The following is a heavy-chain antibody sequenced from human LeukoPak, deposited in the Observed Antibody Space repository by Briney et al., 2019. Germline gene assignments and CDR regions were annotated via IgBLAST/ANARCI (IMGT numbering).Heavy chain of an antibody. CDR3: ARPRVPTASGAFDI. CDR1: GFTFSSYG. V-gene: IGHV3-33*03. CDR2: IWYDGSNK. D-gene: IGHD2-2*01. J-gene: IGHJ3*02. Sequence: TGGSLRLSCAASGFTFSSYGMHWVRQAPGKGLEWVAVIWYDGSNKYYADSVKGRFTISRDNAKNSVYLQMNSLRAEDTAVYYCARPRVPTASGAFDIWGQGTMVTLSS.